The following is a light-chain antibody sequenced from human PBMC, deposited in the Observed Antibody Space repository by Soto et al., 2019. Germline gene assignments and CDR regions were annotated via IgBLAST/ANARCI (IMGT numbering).Light chain of an antibody. V-gene: IGKV1-5*01. Sequence: DILMTKSPSTLSASAGARVSISCRASQSISSWLAWYQKKPGAVPKILIYGASTLQSGVSSRFSGSVSGTDFNLTIRRLEPEDCAVYDCQQRSYWTWTFGPGTKVEIK. CDR1: QSISSW. CDR2: GAS. J-gene: IGKJ1*01. CDR3: QQRSYWTWT.